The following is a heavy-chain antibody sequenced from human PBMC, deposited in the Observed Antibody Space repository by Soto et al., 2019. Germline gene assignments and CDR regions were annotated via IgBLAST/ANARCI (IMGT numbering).Heavy chain of an antibody. CDR3: ARDTSSGWYDY. V-gene: IGHV3-53*01. J-gene: IGHJ4*02. CDR2: IYSGGST. Sequence: GGSLRLSCAASGFTVSRNYMRLVRQAPGKGLECVSVIYSGGSTYYADSAKGRFTISRDNSKNTLYLQMNSLRADDTAVYYCARDTSSGWYDYWGQGTLVTVSS. CDR1: GFTVSRNY. D-gene: IGHD6-19*01.